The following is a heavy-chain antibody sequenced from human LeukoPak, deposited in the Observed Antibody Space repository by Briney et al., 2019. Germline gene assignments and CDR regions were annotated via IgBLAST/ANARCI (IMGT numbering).Heavy chain of an antibody. J-gene: IGHJ5*02. CDR3: ARSAQGPPYNWFDP. CDR2: INHSGST. Sequence: PSETLSLTCAVYGGSFSGYYWSWLRQPPGKGLEWMGEINHSGSTNYIPPLQSRVTISVDTSKNQFSLKLSSVTAADTAVYYCARSAQGPPYNWFDPWGQGTLVTVSS. V-gene: IGHV4-34*01. CDR1: GGSFSGYY.